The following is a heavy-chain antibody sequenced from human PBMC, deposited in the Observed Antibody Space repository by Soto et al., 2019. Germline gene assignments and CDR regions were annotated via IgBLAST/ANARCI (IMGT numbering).Heavy chain of an antibody. CDR1: GFSLSSRKMG. J-gene: IGHJ4*02. V-gene: IGHV2-5*02. D-gene: IGHD3-3*01. Sequence: SGPTLVNPTQTLTLTCNFSGFSLSSRKMGVGWIRQPPGKALEWLALIYWDDDKRYRPSLNNRLTITKDTSKNQVLLTMTNLDRVDTATYYCAHNGYYDLSTFDYWGQGTLVTVSS. CDR2: IYWDDDK. CDR3: AHNGYYDLSTFDY.